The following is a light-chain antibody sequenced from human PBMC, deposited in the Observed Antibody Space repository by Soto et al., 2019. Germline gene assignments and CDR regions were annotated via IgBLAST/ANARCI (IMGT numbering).Light chain of an antibody. J-gene: IGKJ3*01. V-gene: IGKV1-39*01. CDR1: QSISTY. CDR2: AAF. CDR3: QQSHSIPLT. Sequence: DIQMTQSPSSLSASVGDRVTITCRASQSISTYLNWYQQKPGKAPNLLIYAAFSLQSGVPSRFSGSGSGTDFILSISSLQPEDFATYYCQQSHSIPLTFGPGTKVEIK.